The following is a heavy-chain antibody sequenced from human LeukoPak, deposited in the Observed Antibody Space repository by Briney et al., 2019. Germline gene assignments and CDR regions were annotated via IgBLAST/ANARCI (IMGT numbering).Heavy chain of an antibody. CDR2: IYPGDSDT. D-gene: IGHD6-13*01. V-gene: IGHV5-51*01. Sequence: GESLKISCKGSGYSFTSYWIGWVRQVPGKGLEWMGIIYPGDSDTRYSPSFQGQVTISADKSISTAYLQWSSLKASDTAMYYCARHVGSSRDGMDVWGQGTTVTVSS. CDR1: GYSFTSYW. J-gene: IGHJ6*02. CDR3: ARHVGSSRDGMDV.